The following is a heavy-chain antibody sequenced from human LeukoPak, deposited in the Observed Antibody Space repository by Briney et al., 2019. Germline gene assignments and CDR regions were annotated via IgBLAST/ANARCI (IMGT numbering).Heavy chain of an antibody. D-gene: IGHD1-26*01. CDR2: IRYDGSNK. J-gene: IGHJ6*03. V-gene: IGHV3-30*02. CDR3: AKGSGWEMSYYYYYYMDV. CDR1: GFTFSSYG. Sequence: GGSLRLSCAASGFTFSSYGMHWVRQAPGKGLEWVAFIRYDGSNKYYVGSVKGRFTISRDNSKNTLYLQMNSLRAEDTAVYYCAKGSGWEMSYYYYYYMDVWGKGTTVTISS.